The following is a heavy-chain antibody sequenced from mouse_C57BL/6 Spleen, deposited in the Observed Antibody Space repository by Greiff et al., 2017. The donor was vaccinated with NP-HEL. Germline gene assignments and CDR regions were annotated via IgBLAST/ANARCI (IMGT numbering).Heavy chain of an antibody. Sequence: QVQLQQPGAELVKPGASVKLSCKASGYTFTSYWMHWVKQRPGQGLEWIGVIHPNSGSTNYNEKFKSKATLTVDKSSSTAYMQLSSLTSEDSAVYYCARPLYYYGSSPFAYWGQGTLVTVSA. V-gene: IGHV1-64*01. CDR3: ARPLYYYGSSPFAY. CDR2: IHPNSGST. J-gene: IGHJ3*01. D-gene: IGHD1-1*01. CDR1: GYTFTSYW.